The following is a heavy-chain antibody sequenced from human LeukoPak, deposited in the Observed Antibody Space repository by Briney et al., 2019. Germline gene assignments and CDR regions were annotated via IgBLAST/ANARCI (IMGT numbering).Heavy chain of an antibody. J-gene: IGHJ4*02. CDR2: ISSSSSYI. V-gene: IGHV3-21*01. Sequence: GGSLRLSCAASGFTFSSYSMNWVRQAPGKGLEWVSSISSSSSYIYYADSVKGRFTISRDNAKNPLYLQMNSLRAEDTAVYYCARGTRYYYDSSGYYTNFDYWGQGTLVTVSS. CDR1: GFTFSSYS. CDR3: ARGTRYYYDSSGYYTNFDY. D-gene: IGHD3-22*01.